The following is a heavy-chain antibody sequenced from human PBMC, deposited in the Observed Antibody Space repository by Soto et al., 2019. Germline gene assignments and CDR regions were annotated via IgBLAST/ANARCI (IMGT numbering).Heavy chain of an antibody. D-gene: IGHD6-19*01. Sequence: EVQLVESGGGLVQPGGSLRLSCAASGFTFSSYWMHWVRQAPGKGLVCVSRINSDGSDTNYADSVKGRFTVSRDNAKNTLYLQMNSLRAEDTAVYYCVRVGEQWLLDYWGQGTLVTVSS. CDR3: VRVGEQWLLDY. V-gene: IGHV3-74*01. CDR2: INSDGSDT. J-gene: IGHJ4*02. CDR1: GFTFSSYW.